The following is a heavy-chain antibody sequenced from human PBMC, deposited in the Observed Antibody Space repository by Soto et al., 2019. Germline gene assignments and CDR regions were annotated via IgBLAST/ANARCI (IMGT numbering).Heavy chain of an antibody. J-gene: IGHJ6*02. V-gene: IGHV3-66*01. CDR2: IKSGGNT. CDR1: GFTVSTDW. CDR3: VRENYYYGMDV. Sequence: EVQLVESGGGLVQPGGSLRLSCAASGFTVSTDWMYWVRQAPGKGLEWVSLIKSGGNTYYADSVEGRFTISRDNSKNTVYLQMNGLRAEDTAVYYCVRENYYYGMDVWGQGTTVTVSS.